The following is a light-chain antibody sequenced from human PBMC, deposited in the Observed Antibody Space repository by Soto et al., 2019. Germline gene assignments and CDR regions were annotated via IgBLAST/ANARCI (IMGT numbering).Light chain of an antibody. CDR2: WAS. CDR1: QNVLYSSNNKNY. Sequence: DIVMTQSPDSLAVSLGARATINCKSSQNVLYSSNNKNYLAWYQQKPGQPPKLLIYWASTRESGVPDRFSGSGSGTDFTLTISSLQAEDVAIYYCQQYYTTPVTFGPGTKVDIK. J-gene: IGKJ3*01. V-gene: IGKV4-1*01. CDR3: QQYYTTPVT.